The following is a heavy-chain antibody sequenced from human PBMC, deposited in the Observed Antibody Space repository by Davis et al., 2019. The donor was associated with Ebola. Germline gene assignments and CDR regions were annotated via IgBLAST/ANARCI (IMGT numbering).Heavy chain of an antibody. Sequence: GGSLRLSCVASGFTLSSCGMNWVRRAPGKGLEWVSIIYSGGNTYYADSVKGRFTISRDNSKKTMYLQMNSLRGEDTAVYYCARSGLSFGVVKYHYGMDAWGKGTTVTVSS. D-gene: IGHD3-3*01. J-gene: IGHJ6*04. V-gene: IGHV3-53*01. CDR1: GFTLSSCG. CDR2: IYSGGNT. CDR3: ARSGLSFGVVKYHYGMDA.